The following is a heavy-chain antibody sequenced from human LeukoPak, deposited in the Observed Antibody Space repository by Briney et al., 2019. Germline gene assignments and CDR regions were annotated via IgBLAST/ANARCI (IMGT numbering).Heavy chain of an antibody. CDR2: ISYDGSNK. CDR3: AKSPFPLGTAAAGMVYFDY. J-gene: IGHJ4*02. V-gene: IGHV3-30*18. Sequence: GGSLRLSCAASGFTFSSYGMHWVRPAPGKGLEWVAVISYDGSNKYYTDSVKGRFTISRDNSKHTLYLQMNSLRAEDMAVYYCAKSPFPLGTAAAGMVYFDYWGRGTLVSVSS. D-gene: IGHD6-13*01. CDR1: GFTFSSYG.